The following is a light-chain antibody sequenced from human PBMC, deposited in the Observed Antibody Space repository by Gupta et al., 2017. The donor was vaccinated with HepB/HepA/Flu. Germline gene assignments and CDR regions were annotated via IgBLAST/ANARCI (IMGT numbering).Light chain of an antibody. J-gene: IGKJ3*01. CDR2: AAS. V-gene: IGKV1-9*01. CDR3: QQLNSDPLFT. Sequence: DFLLTQSPSFLSASVGDRVTITCRASQGISSYLAWYQQKPGKAPKLLIYAASTLQSGVPSRFSGSGSGTEFTLTISSLQPEDCGTYYCQQLNSDPLFTFGPGTRVDIK. CDR1: QGISSY.